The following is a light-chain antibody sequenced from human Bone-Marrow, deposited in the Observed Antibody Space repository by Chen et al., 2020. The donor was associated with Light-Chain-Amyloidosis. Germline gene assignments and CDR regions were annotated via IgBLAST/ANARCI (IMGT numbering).Light chain of an antibody. CDR3: QSDDGAVGV. V-gene: IGLV6-57*01. J-gene: IGLJ3*02. CDR2: EDH. CDR1: SGNFASDY. Sequence: NFMLTQPHSVSESPGKTVTISCTRSSGNFASDYVQWYQQRPGSFPTTVIYEDHQSPSGVPDRFSGSIDTSSNSASLTISGLETEDEADYYCQSDDGAVGVFGGGTKLTVL.